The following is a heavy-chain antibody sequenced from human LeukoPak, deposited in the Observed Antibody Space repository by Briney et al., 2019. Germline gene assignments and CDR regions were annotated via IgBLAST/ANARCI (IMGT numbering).Heavy chain of an antibody. CDR2: IYYSGST. D-gene: IGHD5-12*01. V-gene: IGHV4-61*01. J-gene: IGHJ4*02. CDR3: AGYSGYDYLDY. Sequence: SETLSLTCTVSGGSVSSGSYYWSWLRQPPGKGLEWFGYIYYSGSTNYNPSLKSRVTISVDTSKNQFSLKLSSVTAADTAVYYCAGYSGYDYLDYWGQGTLVTVSS. CDR1: GGSVSSGSYY.